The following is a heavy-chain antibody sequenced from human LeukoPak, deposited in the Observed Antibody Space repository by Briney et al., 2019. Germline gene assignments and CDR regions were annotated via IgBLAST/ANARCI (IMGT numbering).Heavy chain of an antibody. Sequence: ASVKVSCKASGYTFTSYGISWVRQAPGQGLEWMGWISAYNGNTNYAQKLQGSVTMTTDTSTSTAYMELRSLRSDDTAVYYCARPYYDSSAPPYDYWGQGTLVTVSS. CDR3: ARPYYDSSAPPYDY. CDR1: GYTFTSYG. D-gene: IGHD3-22*01. J-gene: IGHJ4*02. CDR2: ISAYNGNT. V-gene: IGHV1-18*01.